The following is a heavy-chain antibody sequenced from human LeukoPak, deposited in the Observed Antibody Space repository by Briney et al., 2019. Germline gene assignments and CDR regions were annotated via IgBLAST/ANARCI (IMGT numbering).Heavy chain of an antibody. CDR2: IYYSGNT. CDR1: GGSISSYY. V-gene: IGHV4-59*01. CDR3: ARVGDCNFDY. D-gene: IGHD2-21*02. Sequence: PSETLSLTCTVSGGSISSYYWSWIRQPPGKRLEWIGYIYYSGNTNYNPSLKSRVTISIDTSKNQFSLRLSSVTAADTAVYYCARVGDCNFDYWGQGTLVTVSS. J-gene: IGHJ4*02.